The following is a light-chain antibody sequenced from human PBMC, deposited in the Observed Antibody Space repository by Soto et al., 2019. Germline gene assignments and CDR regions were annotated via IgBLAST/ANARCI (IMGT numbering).Light chain of an antibody. V-gene: IGLV1-51*02. CDR2: ENN. CDR1: SSNIGNNY. Sequence: QSVLTQPPSVSAAPGQKVTISCSGSSSNIGNNYLSWYQQLPGTAPKLLIYENNKRPSGIPDRFSGSKSGTSATLGITGLQTGDEADYYCGTWDNSLSAGVFGGGTQLTVL. CDR3: GTWDNSLSAGV. J-gene: IGLJ2*01.